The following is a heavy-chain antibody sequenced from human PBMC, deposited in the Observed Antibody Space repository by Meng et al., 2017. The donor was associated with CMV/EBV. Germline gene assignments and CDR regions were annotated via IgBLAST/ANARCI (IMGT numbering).Heavy chain of an antibody. CDR1: GFTFSNAW. Sequence: GGSLRLSCATSGFTFSNAWMSWVRQAPGKGLEWVGRIKSKTDGGTTDYAAPVKGRFTISRDDSKNTLYLQMNSLKTEDTAVYYCTTESVYYDSSGYSTIIDYWGQGTLGTVSS. V-gene: IGHV3-15*01. J-gene: IGHJ4*02. D-gene: IGHD3-22*01. CDR3: TTESVYYDSSGYSTIIDY. CDR2: IKSKTDGGTT.